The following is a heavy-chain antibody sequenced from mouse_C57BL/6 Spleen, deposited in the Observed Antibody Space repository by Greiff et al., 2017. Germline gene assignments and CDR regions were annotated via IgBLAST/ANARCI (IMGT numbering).Heavy chain of an antibody. Sequence: QVQLQQSGAELVKPGASVKISCKASGYAFSSYWMNWVKQRPGRGLEWIGQIYPGDGDTNYNGKFKGKATLTADKSSSTAYMQLSSLTSEDSAVYFCARWLLQGYWYFDVWGTGTTVTVSS. CDR3: ARWLLQGYWYFDV. V-gene: IGHV1-80*01. D-gene: IGHD2-3*01. J-gene: IGHJ1*03. CDR2: IYPGDGDT. CDR1: GYAFSSYW.